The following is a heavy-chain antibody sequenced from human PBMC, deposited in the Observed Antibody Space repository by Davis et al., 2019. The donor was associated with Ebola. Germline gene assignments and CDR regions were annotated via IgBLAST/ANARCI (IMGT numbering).Heavy chain of an antibody. J-gene: IGHJ4*02. CDR3: AKDDWSGYYHYFEY. V-gene: IGHV3-30*18. Sequence: GESLKISCAASGFTFSSYAMSWVRQAPGKGLEWVAVISYDGSNKYYADSVKGRFTISRDNSKNTLYLQMNSLRAEDTAVYYCAKDDWSGYYHYFEYWGQGTLVTVSS. D-gene: IGHD3-3*01. CDR2: ISYDGSNK. CDR1: GFTFSSYA.